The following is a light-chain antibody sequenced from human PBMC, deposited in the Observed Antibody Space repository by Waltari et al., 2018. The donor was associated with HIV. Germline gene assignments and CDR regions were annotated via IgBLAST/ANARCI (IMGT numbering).Light chain of an antibody. CDR1: QNLLYSPNNKNY. J-gene: IGKJ1*01. CDR2: WAS. CDR3: QQYYGYPWT. V-gene: IGKV4-1*01. Sequence: DIVLTQSPDSLAVSLGERATINCQSSQNLLYSPNNKNYLAWFQQKPGQPPKLLIYWASSRESGVPDRFSGSGSGTDFTLSISSLQAEDVAVYYCQQYYGYPWTFGQGTKVEIK.